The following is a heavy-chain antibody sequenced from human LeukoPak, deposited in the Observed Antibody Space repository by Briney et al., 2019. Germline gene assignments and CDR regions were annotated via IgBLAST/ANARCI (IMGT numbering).Heavy chain of an antibody. J-gene: IGHJ4*02. V-gene: IGHV1-46*01. D-gene: IGHD3-10*01. CDR2: INPSDGST. CDR3: ARGYYGSGSPYYFDY. Sequence: ASVKVSCKASGYAFTSYYMHWVRQAPGQGLEWMGIINPSDGSTSYAQKFQGRVTMTRDTSTSTVYMELSSLRSEDTAVYYCARGYYGSGSPYYFDYWGQGTLVTVSS. CDR1: GYAFTSYY.